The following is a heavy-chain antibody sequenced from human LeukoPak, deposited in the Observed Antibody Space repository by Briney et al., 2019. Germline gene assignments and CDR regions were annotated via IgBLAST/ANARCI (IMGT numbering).Heavy chain of an antibody. Sequence: SETLSLTCTVSGGSTSSYYWSWIRQPAGKGLEWIGRIYTSGSTNYNPSLKSRVTMSVDTSKNQFSLKLSSVTAADTAVYYCARDPSGYYDSSGSPPGDYWGQGTLVTVSS. D-gene: IGHD3-22*01. CDR1: GGSTSSYY. CDR2: IYTSGST. J-gene: IGHJ4*02. V-gene: IGHV4-4*07. CDR3: ARDPSGYYDSSGSPPGDY.